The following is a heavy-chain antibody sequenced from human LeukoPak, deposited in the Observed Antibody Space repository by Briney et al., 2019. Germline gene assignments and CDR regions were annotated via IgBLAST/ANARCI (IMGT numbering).Heavy chain of an antibody. Sequence: PSETLSLTCAVSGGSIGSGGYYWSWIRHQPGKGLEWIGYIYSSGSTDYNPSLKSRLAISVDTSKNQFSPKVTSVTAADTAVYYCARGRSAAGNFDYWGQGTLVTVSS. CDR3: ARGRSAAGNFDY. D-gene: IGHD6-13*01. V-gene: IGHV4-31*11. CDR2: IYSSGST. J-gene: IGHJ4*02. CDR1: GGSIGSGGYY.